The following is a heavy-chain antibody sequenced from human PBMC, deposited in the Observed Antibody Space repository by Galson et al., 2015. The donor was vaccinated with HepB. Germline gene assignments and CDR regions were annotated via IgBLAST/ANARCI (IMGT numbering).Heavy chain of an antibody. CDR1: GFTFSSYW. Sequence: SLRLSCAASGFTFSSYWMHWVRQAPGKGLVWVSRINSDGSSTSYADSVKGRFTISRDNAKNTLYLQMNSLRAEDTAVYYCASGVPYSSGWDGGYWGQGTLVTVSS. D-gene: IGHD6-19*01. CDR2: INSDGSST. CDR3: ASGVPYSSGWDGGY. J-gene: IGHJ4*02. V-gene: IGHV3-74*01.